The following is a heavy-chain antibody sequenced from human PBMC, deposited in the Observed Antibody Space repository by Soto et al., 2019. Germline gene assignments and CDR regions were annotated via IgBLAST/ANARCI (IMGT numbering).Heavy chain of an antibody. CDR1: GGTFSSYA. J-gene: IGHJ4*02. D-gene: IGHD6-13*01. CDR3: ARDVPLYSTSGVRYFDY. V-gene: IGHV1-69*13. CDR2: IIPIFGTA. Sequence: GASVKVSCRASGGTFSSYAISWVRQAPGQGLEWMGGIIPIFGTANYAQKFQGRVTITADESTSTAYMELRSLRSDDTAVYYCARDVPLYSTSGVRYFDYWGQGTLVTVSS.